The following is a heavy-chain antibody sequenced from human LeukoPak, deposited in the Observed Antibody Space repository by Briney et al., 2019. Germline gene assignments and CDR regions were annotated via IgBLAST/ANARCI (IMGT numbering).Heavy chain of an antibody. CDR1: GFTFSSYA. CDR2: ISGSGGST. J-gene: IGHJ4*02. D-gene: IGHD3-10*01. V-gene: IGHV3-23*01. Sequence: GGSLRLSCAASGFTFSSYAMSWVRQAPGKGLEWVSAISGSGGSTYYADSVKGRFTISRDNSKNTLYLQMNSLRAEDTAVYYCAKDRARGRESRYFDYWGQGTLVTVSS. CDR3: AKDRARGRESRYFDY.